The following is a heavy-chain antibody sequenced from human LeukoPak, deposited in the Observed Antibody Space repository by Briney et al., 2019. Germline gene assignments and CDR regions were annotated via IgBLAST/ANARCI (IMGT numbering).Heavy chain of an antibody. CDR1: GFTFDDYA. CDR3: AKDRGFYYCSSTSCDSSPENAFDI. D-gene: IGHD2-2*01. J-gene: IGHJ3*02. V-gene: IGHV3-9*01. CDR2: ISWNSGSI. Sequence: PGGSLRLSCAASGFTFDDYAMHWVRQAPGKGLEWVSGISWNSGSIGYADSVKGRFTISRDNAKNSLYLQMNSLRAEDTALYYCAKDRGFYYCSSTSCDSSPENAFDIWGQGTMVTVSS.